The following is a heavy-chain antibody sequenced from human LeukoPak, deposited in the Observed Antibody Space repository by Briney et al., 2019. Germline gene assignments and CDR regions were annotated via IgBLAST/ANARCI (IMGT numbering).Heavy chain of an antibody. CDR1: GYTFTGYY. CDR3: ARSPYYYDSSGYSFQA. J-gene: IGHJ5*02. CDR2: IIPILGIA. V-gene: IGHV1-69*02. Sequence: ASVKVSCKASGYTFTGYYMHWVRQAPGQGLEWMGRIIPILGIANYAQKFQGRVTITADKSTSTAYMELSSLRSEDTAVYYCARSPYYYDSSGYSFQAWGQGTLVTVSS. D-gene: IGHD3-22*01.